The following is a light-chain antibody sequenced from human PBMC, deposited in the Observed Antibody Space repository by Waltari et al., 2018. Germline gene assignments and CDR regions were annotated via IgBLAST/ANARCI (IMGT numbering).Light chain of an antibody. CDR3: QQYDISPLT. V-gene: IGKV3-20*01. J-gene: IGKJ4*01. CDR1: QTVRTTY. Sequence: EIVLTHSPGPLSLSPGEGATLSCRASQTVRTTYLAWYQQKPGQAPTLLIYGASSRATGSPDRFSGSGSGTDFSLTISSLEPEDFAVYYCQQYDISPLTFGGGTKVEIK. CDR2: GAS.